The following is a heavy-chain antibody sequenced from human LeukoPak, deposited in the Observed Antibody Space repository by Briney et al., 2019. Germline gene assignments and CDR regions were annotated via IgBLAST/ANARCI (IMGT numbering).Heavy chain of an antibody. Sequence: PGGSLRLSCAASGFTFSSYAMSWVRQAPGKGLEWVSYISSSSSTIYYADSVKGRFTISRDNAKNSLYLQMDSLRAEDAAVYYCARDDRAVRGDYYYYYMDVWGKGTTVTVSS. J-gene: IGHJ6*03. V-gene: IGHV3-48*01. CDR1: GFTFSSYA. CDR2: ISSSSSTI. CDR3: ARDDRAVRGDYYYYYMDV. D-gene: IGHD3-3*01.